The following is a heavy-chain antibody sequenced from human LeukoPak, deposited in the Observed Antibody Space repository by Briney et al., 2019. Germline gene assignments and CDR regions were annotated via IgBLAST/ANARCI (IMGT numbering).Heavy chain of an antibody. CDR1: GGSISSYY. J-gene: IGHJ5*02. D-gene: IGHD3-3*01. Sequence: SETLSLTCTVSGGSISSYYWSWIRQPPGKGLEWIGYIYYSGSTNYNPSLKSRVTISVDTSKSQFSLKLSSVTAADTAVYYCARSQQDYDFWSGYYLGTWFDPWGQGTLVTVSS. CDR2: IYYSGST. CDR3: ARSQQDYDFWSGYYLGTWFDP. V-gene: IGHV4-59*01.